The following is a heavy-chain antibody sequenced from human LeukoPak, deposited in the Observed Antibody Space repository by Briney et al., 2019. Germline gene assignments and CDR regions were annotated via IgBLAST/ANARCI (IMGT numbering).Heavy chain of an antibody. CDR1: GGFISSYY. CDR2: IYYSGST. V-gene: IGHV4-59*01. CDR3: ARDLAAVAGYYYYTMDV. D-gene: IGHD6-19*01. J-gene: IGHJ6*02. Sequence: SETLSLTCTVSGGFISSYYWSWIRQPPGKGLEWIGYIYYSGSTNYNPSLKSRVTISLDTSKNQFSLKLNSVTAADTAVYYCARDLAAVAGYYYYTMDVWGQGTTVTVSS.